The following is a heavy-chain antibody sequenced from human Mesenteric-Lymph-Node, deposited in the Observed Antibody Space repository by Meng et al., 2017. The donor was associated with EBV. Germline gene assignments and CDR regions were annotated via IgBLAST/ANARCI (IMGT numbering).Heavy chain of an antibody. J-gene: IGHJ4*02. CDR3: ARERGWGFDY. Sequence: QLGECGGGLVKPGGYLRLSCEASGVTLSDYYVPCIRQDSGKGMDWVSYISSSGAGTYYADSVRGRFSISRDNAKNSLYLEMNSLRVEDTAVYYCARERGWGFDYWGQGTLVTVSS. CDR2: ISSSGAGT. V-gene: IGHV3-11*01. CDR1: GVTLSDYY. D-gene: IGHD6-19*01.